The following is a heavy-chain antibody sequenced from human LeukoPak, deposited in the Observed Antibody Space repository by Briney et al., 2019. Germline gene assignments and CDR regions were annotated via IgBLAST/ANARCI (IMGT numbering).Heavy chain of an antibody. J-gene: IGHJ5*02. CDR2: INRSAST. V-gene: IGHV4-34*01. CDR1: GGSISSYY. Sequence: SETLSLTCSVSGGSISSYYWSWIRQPPGKGLEWIGEINRSASTNYNPSLKSRVTISIDTSKNQFSLKLSSVTAADTAVYYCARRGPPRTMLRGVKSGWFDPWGQGTLVTVSS. D-gene: IGHD3-10*01. CDR3: ARRGPPRTMLRGVKSGWFDP.